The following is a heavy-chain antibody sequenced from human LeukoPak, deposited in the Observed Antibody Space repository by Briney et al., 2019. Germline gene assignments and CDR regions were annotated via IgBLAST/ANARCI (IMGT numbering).Heavy chain of an antibody. Sequence: GGSLRLSCAASGFTFSSYTMNWVRQAPGKGLEWVSGISDIGDSTYYADSVKGRFTISRDNSKNTLYLQMNSLRAEDTAVYYCAKGTLGSCIGPRCYPLDSWGQGTLATVSS. J-gene: IGHJ4*02. D-gene: IGHD2-15*01. CDR1: GFTFSSYT. CDR3: AKGTLGSCIGPRCYPLDS. V-gene: IGHV3-23*01. CDR2: ISDIGDST.